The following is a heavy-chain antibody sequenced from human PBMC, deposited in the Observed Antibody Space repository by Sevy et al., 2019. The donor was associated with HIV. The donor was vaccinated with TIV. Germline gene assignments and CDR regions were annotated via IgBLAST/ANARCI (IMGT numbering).Heavy chain of an antibody. J-gene: IGHJ4*02. D-gene: IGHD3-22*01. Sequence: ASVKVSCKASGYTFTGYYMHWVRQAPGQGLEWMGWINPNSGGTNDAQKFQGWVTMTRDTSISTAYMELSRLRSDDTAVYYCARAISYYYDSSGYYWGYYFDYWGQGTLVTVSS. CDR2: INPNSGGT. V-gene: IGHV1-2*04. CDR1: GYTFTGYY. CDR3: ARAISYYYDSSGYYWGYYFDY.